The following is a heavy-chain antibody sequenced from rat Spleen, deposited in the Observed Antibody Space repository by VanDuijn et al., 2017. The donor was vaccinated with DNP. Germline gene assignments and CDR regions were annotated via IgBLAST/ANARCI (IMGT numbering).Heavy chain of an antibody. Sequence: EVKLVESGGGLVQPGRSLKLSCVASGFTFSNYWMYWIRQAPKKGLEWVATIIYDGRRTYYRGSVKGRFTISRDNAKSTLYLQMDSLRSEDTATYYCVTSDYYSSPYYAMDAWGQGTSVTVSS. CDR1: GFTFSNYW. CDR2: IIYDGRRT. V-gene: IGHV5S10*01. D-gene: IGHD1-2*01. J-gene: IGHJ4*01. CDR3: VTSDYYSSPYYAMDA.